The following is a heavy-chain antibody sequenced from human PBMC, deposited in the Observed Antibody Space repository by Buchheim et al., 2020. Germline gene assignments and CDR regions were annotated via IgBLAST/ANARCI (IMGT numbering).Heavy chain of an antibody. D-gene: IGHD6-6*01. J-gene: IGHJ6*02. CDR1: GFTFSSYG. CDR2: IWYDGSNK. Sequence: QVQLVESGGGVVQPGRSLRLSCAASGFTFSSYGMHWVRQAPGKGLEWVAVIWYDGSNKYYADSVKGRFTISRDNSKNTLYLQMNSLRAEDTAVYYCARAPGIAALRDYSMDVWGQGTT. V-gene: IGHV3-33*01. CDR3: ARAPGIAALRDYSMDV.